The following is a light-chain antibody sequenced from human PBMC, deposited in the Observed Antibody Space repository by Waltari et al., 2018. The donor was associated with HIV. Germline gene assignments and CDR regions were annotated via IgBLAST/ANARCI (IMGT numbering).Light chain of an antibody. CDR3: SSYKNNNTIV. J-gene: IGLJ1*01. V-gene: IGLV2-18*02. CDR1: SSDIGSYNR. Sequence: QSALTQPPSVSASPGQSVTISCTGTSSDIGSYNRVSWYLQPPGTAPRIIIYEVKKRPSGVPDRFSASKSGNTASLTISGLQAEDEADYYCSSYKNNNTIVFGTGTKVTVL. CDR2: EVK.